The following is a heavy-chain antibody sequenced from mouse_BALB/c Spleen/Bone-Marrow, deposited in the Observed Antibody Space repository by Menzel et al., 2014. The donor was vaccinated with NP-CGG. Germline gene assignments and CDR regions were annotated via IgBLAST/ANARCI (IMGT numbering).Heavy chain of an antibody. Sequence: DVKLQESGAELVKPGASVKLSCTASGFNIKDTYMHWVKQRPEQGLEWIGRIDPANGTTKYDPKFQGKATITADTSSNTAYLQLSSLTSEDTAVYYCARDGNFFFAYWGQGTLVTVSA. J-gene: IGHJ3*01. CDR1: GFNIKDTY. CDR2: IDPANGTT. V-gene: IGHV14-3*02. D-gene: IGHD2-1*01. CDR3: ARDGNFFFAY.